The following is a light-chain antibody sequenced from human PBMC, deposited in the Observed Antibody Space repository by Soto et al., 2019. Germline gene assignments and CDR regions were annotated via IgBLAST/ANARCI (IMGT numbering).Light chain of an antibody. J-gene: IGKJ4*01. Sequence: EILMTQSPATLSVSPGERATLSCRASQSVSSNLAWYQQKPGQAPRLLIFGASTRASGIPARFSASGSGTEFSLTISSLQSEDFAVYYCQHYSNRPLTFGGGTKVEI. CDR1: QSVSSN. CDR2: GAS. V-gene: IGKV3-15*01. CDR3: QHYSNRPLT.